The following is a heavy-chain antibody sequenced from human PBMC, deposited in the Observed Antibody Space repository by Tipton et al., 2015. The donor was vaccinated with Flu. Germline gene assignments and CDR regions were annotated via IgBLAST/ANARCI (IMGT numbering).Heavy chain of an antibody. CDR1: GFTFSSYW. Sequence: SLRLSCAASGFTFSSYWMGWVRQAPGKGLEWVANIKQDGSEKYYVDSVKGRFTISRDNAKNSLYLQMNSLRAEDTAVYYCARGNKYYDILTGYYFFDYWGQGTLVTVSS. V-gene: IGHV3-7*01. D-gene: IGHD3-9*01. CDR2: IKQDGSEK. CDR3: ARGNKYYDILTGYYFFDY. J-gene: IGHJ4*02.